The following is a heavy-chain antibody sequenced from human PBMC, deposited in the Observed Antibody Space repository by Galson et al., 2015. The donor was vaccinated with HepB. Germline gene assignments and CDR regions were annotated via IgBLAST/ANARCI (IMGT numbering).Heavy chain of an antibody. CDR1: GFNFDTYD. Sequence: SLRLSCAASGFNFDTYDMNWVRRAPGKGLEWISYIHTGGVTTHYADSVRGRLTISRDNAKSSLFLQLNSLTAEDTAVYYCARGETKGDYSGWFFDLWGRGALVTVSS. V-gene: IGHV3-48*01. J-gene: IGHJ2*01. CDR2: IHTGGVTT. CDR3: ARGETKGDYSGWFFDL. D-gene: IGHD4-17*01.